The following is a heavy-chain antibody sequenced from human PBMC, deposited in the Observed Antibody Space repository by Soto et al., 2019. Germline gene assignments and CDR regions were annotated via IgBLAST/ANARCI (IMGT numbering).Heavy chain of an antibody. D-gene: IGHD3-10*01. Sequence: PGGSLRLSCAASGFTFSSYGMHWVRQAPGKGLEWVAVIWYDGSNKYYADSVKGRFTISRDNSKNTLYLQMSSLRAEDTAVYYCARITTVRSPHGGMDVWGQGTTVTVSS. CDR1: GFTFSSYG. V-gene: IGHV3-33*01. CDR3: ARITTVRSPHGGMDV. J-gene: IGHJ6*02. CDR2: IWYDGSNK.